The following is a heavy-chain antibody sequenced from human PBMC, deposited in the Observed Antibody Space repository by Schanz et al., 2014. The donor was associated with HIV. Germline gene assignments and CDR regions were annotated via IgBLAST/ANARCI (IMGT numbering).Heavy chain of an antibody. J-gene: IGHJ4*02. V-gene: IGHV4-34*02. CDR2: KYYSGST. CDR1: GGSFRDYF. D-gene: IGHD3-16*01. Sequence: QVQLQQWGAGLLKPSETLSLTCAVYGGSFRDYFWTWIRQPPGKGLEWIGYKYYSGSTYYNPSHKRRVTISEDTSKNQFSLKRNSVTAADTAVYFCARVTWGAPIEYWGQGTLVTVSS. CDR3: ARVTWGAPIEY.